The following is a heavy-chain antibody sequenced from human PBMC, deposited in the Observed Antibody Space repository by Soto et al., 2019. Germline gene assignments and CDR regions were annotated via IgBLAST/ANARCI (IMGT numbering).Heavy chain of an antibody. CDR3: ARDFQGY. Sequence: GGSLRLSCAASGFTFSSYAMYWVRQAPGKGLEWVSAISSGPGNTYYVDSVKGRFTVSRDNAKNSLFLQMNTLRAEDTAVYYCARDFQGYWGQGTLVTVSS. V-gene: IGHV3-23*01. CDR1: GFTFSSYA. CDR2: ISSGPGNT. J-gene: IGHJ4*02.